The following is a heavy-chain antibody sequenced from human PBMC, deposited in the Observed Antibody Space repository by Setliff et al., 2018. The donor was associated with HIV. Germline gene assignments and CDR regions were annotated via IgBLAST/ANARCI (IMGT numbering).Heavy chain of an antibody. J-gene: IGHJ5*02. CDR3: ARSEGIAWFDP. CDR2: IDYSGST. Sequence: PSETLSLTCTVSGDSISSSSYYWGWIRQPPGKGLESIGSIDYSGSTYYNPSLRSRVTISVDAPKNQFSLKLTSVTAADTAVYYCARSEGIAWFDPWGQGTLVTVSS. CDR1: GDSISSSSYY. D-gene: IGHD3-3*01. V-gene: IGHV4-39*01.